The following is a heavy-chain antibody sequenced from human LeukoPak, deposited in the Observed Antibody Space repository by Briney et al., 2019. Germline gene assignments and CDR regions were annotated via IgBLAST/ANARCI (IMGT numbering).Heavy chain of an antibody. CDR3: ARAPGQNRVPSYYYYYGMDV. CDR1: GYTFTSYG. CDR2: ISAYNGNT. D-gene: IGHD1-14*01. J-gene: IGHJ6*02. Sequence: ASVKVSCKASGYTFTSYGISWVRQAPGQGLEWMGWISAYNGNTNYAQKLQGRVTMTTDTSTSTAYMELRSLRSDDTAVYYCARAPGQNRVPSYYYYYGMDVWGQGTTVTVSS. V-gene: IGHV1-18*01.